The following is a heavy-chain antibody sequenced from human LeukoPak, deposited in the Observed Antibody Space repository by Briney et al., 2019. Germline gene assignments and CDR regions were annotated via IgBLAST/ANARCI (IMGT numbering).Heavy chain of an antibody. V-gene: IGHV3-23*01. CDR3: AKDPYCSGGSCYSTYYYDSSGYHTSDY. D-gene: IGHD2-15*01. Sequence: PGGSLRLSCAASGFTFSSYAMSWVRQAPGKGLEWVSAISGSGGSTYYADSVKGRLTISRDNSKNTLYLQMNSLRAEDTAVYYCAKDPYCSGGSCYSTYYYDSSGYHTSDYWGQGTLVTVSS. J-gene: IGHJ4*02. CDR1: GFTFSSYA. CDR2: ISGSGGST.